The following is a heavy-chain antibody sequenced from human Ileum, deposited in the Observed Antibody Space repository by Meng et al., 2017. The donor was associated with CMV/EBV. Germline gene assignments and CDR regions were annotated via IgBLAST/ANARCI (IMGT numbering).Heavy chain of an antibody. CDR3: VRSHRGSYGWFDP. D-gene: IGHD3-10*01. J-gene: IGHJ5*02. V-gene: IGHV3-74*01. Sequence: CAASGFPFSNDWMPWTRQAPGKGLVWVSRIAYDGSVMDYADSVEGRFTISRDNAKNTVYLQLNSLTVDDTAVYHCVRSHRGSYGWFDPWGQGTLVTVSS. CDR1: GFPFSNDW. CDR2: IAYDGSVM.